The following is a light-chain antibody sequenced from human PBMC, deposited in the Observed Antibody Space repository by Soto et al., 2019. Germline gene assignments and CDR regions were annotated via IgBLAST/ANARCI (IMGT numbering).Light chain of an antibody. CDR2: EVS. J-gene: IGLJ3*02. V-gene: IGLV2-14*01. Sequence: QSVLTQPASVSGSPGQSITISCTGTSSDVGGYKYVSWYQQHPGKAPKLMIYEVSNRPSGVSNRFSGSKSGNTASLTISGLQAEDEADYYCSSYTSSSTLVFGGGTQLTAL. CDR3: SSYTSSSTLV. CDR1: SSDVGGYKY.